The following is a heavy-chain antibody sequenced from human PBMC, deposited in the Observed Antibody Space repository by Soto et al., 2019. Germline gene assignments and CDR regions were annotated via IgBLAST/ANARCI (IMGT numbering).Heavy chain of an antibody. CDR3: ARGQVVAAQH. D-gene: IGHD2-15*01. V-gene: IGHV4-30-2*01. CDR2: IYHSGST. J-gene: IGHJ4*02. Sequence: QLQLRESGSGLVKPSQTLSLTCAVSGGSISSGGYSWSWIRQPPGKGLEWIGYIYHSGSTYYNPSLXSXAXIXLDRSKNQFSLKLSSVTAADTAVYYCARGQVVAAQHWGQGTLVTVSS. CDR1: GGSISSGGYS.